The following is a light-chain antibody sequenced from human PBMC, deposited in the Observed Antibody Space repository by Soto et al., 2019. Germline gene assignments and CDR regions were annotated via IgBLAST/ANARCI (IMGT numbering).Light chain of an antibody. CDR3: APYTTSNTVPYV. V-gene: IGLV2-14*03. CDR2: DVN. J-gene: IGLJ1*01. CDR1: SSDVGRYNY. Sequence: QSVLTQNASVSGSPGQSLTISCTGTSSDVGRYNYVSWYQQYPGKAPKLILYDVNNRPSGVSNRFSGSKSADTASLTISGLQAEDEADYFCAPYTTSNTVPYVLGTGTKVTV.